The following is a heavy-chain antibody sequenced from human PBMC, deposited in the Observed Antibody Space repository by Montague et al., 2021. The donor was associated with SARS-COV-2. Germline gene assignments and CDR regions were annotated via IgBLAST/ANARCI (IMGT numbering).Heavy chain of an antibody. CDR3: ATVARGCSATSCYLSS. D-gene: IGHD2-2*01. CDR2: VLYTDYT. Sequence: SETLSLTCGASGASISSNTWWNWVRQSPGKGLEWIGEVLYTDYTNYNPSLKSRLTISLDKSKNQVSLRLTSVTAADTAVYYCATVARGCSATSCYLSSWGPGTLVTVSS. J-gene: IGHJ4*02. CDR1: GASISSNTW. V-gene: IGHV4-4*02.